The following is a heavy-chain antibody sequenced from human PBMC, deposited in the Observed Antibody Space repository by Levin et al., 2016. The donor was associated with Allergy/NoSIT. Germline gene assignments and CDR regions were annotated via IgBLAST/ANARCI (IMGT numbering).Heavy chain of an antibody. Sequence: WVRQAPGQGLEWMGWISAYNGNTNYAQKLQGRVTMTTDTSTSTAYMELRSLRSDDTAVYYCARFASYASSDYWGQGTLVTVSS. CDR2: ISAYNGNT. V-gene: IGHV1-18*01. CDR3: ARFASYASSDY. D-gene: IGHD3-10*01. J-gene: IGHJ4*02.